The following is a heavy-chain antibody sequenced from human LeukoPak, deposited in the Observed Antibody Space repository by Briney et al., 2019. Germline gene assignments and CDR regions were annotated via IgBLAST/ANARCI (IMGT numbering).Heavy chain of an antibody. CDR2: ISSSGSTI. D-gene: IGHD3-10*01. CDR1: GFTFSDYY. J-gene: IGHJ3*02. Sequence: GGSLRLSCAASGFTFSDYYMSWIRQAPGKGLEWVSYISSSGSTIYYADSVKGRFTISRDNAKNSLYLQMNSLRAEDAAVYYCASNYWYYYGSGSDDAFDIWGQGTMVTVSS. V-gene: IGHV3-11*01. CDR3: ASNYWYYYGSGSDDAFDI.